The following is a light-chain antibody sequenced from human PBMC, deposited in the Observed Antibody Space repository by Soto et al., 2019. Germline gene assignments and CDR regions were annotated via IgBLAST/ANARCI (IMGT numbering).Light chain of an antibody. Sequence: EIVLTQSPGTLSLSPGERATLSCRASQSVSSYLAWYQQKPGQAPRLLIYGASSRATGIPDRFSGSGSGTDFTLTISRLEPEDFAVSYCQQYGSSPPWTFGQGIKVEIK. CDR1: QSVSSY. CDR3: QQYGSSPPWT. V-gene: IGKV3-20*01. CDR2: GAS. J-gene: IGKJ1*01.